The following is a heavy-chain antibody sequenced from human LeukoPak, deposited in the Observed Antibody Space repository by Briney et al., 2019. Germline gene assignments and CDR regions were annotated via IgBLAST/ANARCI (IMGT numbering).Heavy chain of an antibody. CDR2: ISNSGSA. D-gene: IGHD4-17*01. V-gene: IGHV4-4*07. J-gene: IGHJ4*02. Sequence: SETLSLTCTVSGDSISTYYWSWIRQPAGKGLEWIGRISNSGSASYNPSLKSRVTMSLGTSKNQFSLKLSSVTAADTAMYYCARDATTVTTIIDYWGQGTLVTVSS. CDR1: GDSISTYY. CDR3: ARDATTVTTIIDY.